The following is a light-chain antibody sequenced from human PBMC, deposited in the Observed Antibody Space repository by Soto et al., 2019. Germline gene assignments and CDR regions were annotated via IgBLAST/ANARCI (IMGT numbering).Light chain of an antibody. J-gene: IGLJ2*01. CDR1: SGHSIYA. V-gene: IGLV4-69*01. Sequence: QPVLTQSPSASASLGASVKLTCTLSSGHSIYAIAWHQQQPEKGPRYLMKLNIDGSHSKGDGIPDRFSGSSSGAERYLTISSLQSEDEADYYCQTWDTGIRVVFGGGTKLTVL. CDR3: QTWDTGIRVV. CDR2: LNIDGSH.